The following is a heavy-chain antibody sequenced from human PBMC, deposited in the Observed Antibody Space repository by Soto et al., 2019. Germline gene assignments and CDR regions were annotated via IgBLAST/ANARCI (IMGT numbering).Heavy chain of an antibody. J-gene: IGHJ3*02. CDR2: ISYDGSNK. CDR1: GFTFSSYA. Sequence: QVQLVESGGGVVQPGRSLRLSCAASGFTFSSYAMHWVRQAPGKGLEWVAVISYDGSNKYYADSVKGRFTISRDNSKNTLYLQMNSLRAEDTAVYYCARDLPPTMIVVVIKPSYAFDIWGQGTMVTVSS. D-gene: IGHD3-22*01. V-gene: IGHV3-30-3*01. CDR3: ARDLPPTMIVVVIKPSYAFDI.